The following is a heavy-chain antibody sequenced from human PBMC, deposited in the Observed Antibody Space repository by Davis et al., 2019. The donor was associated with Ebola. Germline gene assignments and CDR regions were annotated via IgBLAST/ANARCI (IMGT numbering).Heavy chain of an antibody. CDR3: ARDTWVSHYGMDV. J-gene: IGHJ6*02. Sequence: GESLKISCAASGFTFSDYYMSWIRQAPGEGLEWVSTIGTSGNTHYADSVKGRFTISRDNAKNSLYLQMNSLRAEDTAVYYCARDTWVSHYGMDVWGQGTTVTVSS. V-gene: IGHV3-69-1*02. D-gene: IGHD6-13*01. CDR2: IGTSGNT. CDR1: GFTFSDYY.